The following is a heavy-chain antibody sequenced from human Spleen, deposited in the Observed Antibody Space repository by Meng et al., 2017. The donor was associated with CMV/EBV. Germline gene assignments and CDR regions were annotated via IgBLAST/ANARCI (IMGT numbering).Heavy chain of an antibody. Sequence: SETLSLTCTVSGGSISSSSYYWGWIRQPPGKGLEWIGSIYYSGSTYYNPSLKSRVTISVDTSKNQFSLKLSSVTAADTAVYYCARAGYSSSWPRNWFDPWGQGTLVTVSS. V-gene: IGHV4-39*07. D-gene: IGHD6-13*01. CDR3: ARAGYSSSWPRNWFDP. J-gene: IGHJ5*02. CDR1: GGSISSSSYY. CDR2: IYYSGST.